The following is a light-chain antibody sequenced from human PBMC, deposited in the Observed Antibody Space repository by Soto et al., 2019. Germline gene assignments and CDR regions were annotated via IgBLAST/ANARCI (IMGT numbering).Light chain of an antibody. CDR3: NKSNGPPPT. Sequence: DIQMTQSPSSLSASVGDRVTITCRASQSISSYLNWYQQKPGKAPKLLIYAASSLQSGVPSRFSGSGMGTVSPLPTSSLKPEVLPTSSCNKSNGPPPTSGGGPRGNIK. CDR1: QSISSY. J-gene: IGKJ4*01. CDR2: AAS. V-gene: IGKV1-39*01.